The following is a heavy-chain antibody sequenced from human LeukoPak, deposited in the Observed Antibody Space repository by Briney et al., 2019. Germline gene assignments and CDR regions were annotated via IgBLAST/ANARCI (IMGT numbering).Heavy chain of an antibody. CDR3: AIYQQQPRLGSDY. V-gene: IGHV3-13*04. J-gene: IGHJ4*02. CDR2: IGTAGDT. Sequence: GGSLRLSCAASGFTFSSYDMHWVRQATGKGLEWVSAIGTAGDTYYPGSVKGRFTISRDNSKNTLSLQMNSLRADDTAIYYCAIYQQQPRLGSDYCGQGTLVTVSS. D-gene: IGHD6-13*01. CDR1: GFTFSSYD.